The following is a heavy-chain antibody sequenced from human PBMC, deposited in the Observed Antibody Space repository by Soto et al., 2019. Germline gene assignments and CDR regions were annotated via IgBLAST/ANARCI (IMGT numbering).Heavy chain of an antibody. CDR1: GFTFTNAW. D-gene: IGHD5-12*01. CDR3: ATYSGYDSRYYGMDV. V-gene: IGHV3-15*07. Sequence: GGSLRLSCTVFGFTFTNAWMNWVRQAPGKGLEWVGRIKAKPDGGTVDYAAPVKGRFTISRDDSKSTLYLQMNSLKTEDTAVYYCATYSGYDSRYYGMDVWGQGTTVTVSS. CDR2: IKAKPDGGTV. J-gene: IGHJ6*02.